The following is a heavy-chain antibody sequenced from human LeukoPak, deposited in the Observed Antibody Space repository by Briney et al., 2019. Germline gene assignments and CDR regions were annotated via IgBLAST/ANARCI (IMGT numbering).Heavy chain of an antibody. CDR2: IYYSGGT. CDR1: GGSISSSSHY. Sequence: SETLSLTCTVSGGSISSSSHYWGWIRQPPGKGLEWIGTIYYSGGTYYNPSLKSRVTISVDTSKNHFSLKLSSVTAADTAVYYCARRQRAAHPFDFWGQGTLVTVSS. D-gene: IGHD6-13*01. CDR3: ARRQRAAHPFDF. V-gene: IGHV4-39*02. J-gene: IGHJ4*02.